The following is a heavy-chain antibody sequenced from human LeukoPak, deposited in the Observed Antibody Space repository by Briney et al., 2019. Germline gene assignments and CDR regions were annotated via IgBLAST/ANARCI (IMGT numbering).Heavy chain of an antibody. D-gene: IGHD7-27*01. J-gene: IGHJ4*02. CDR3: ARPYWGSRSNYFDY. CDR2: FYYSGSN. Sequence: RSSETLSLTCTVSGGSISSNSYYWAWIRQPPGKGLEWIGSFYYSGSNYYNPSLKSRVTISVDTSKNQFSLNLTSVTAADTAVYYCARPYWGSRSNYFDYWGQGILVTVSS. V-gene: IGHV4-39*01. CDR1: GGSISSNSYY.